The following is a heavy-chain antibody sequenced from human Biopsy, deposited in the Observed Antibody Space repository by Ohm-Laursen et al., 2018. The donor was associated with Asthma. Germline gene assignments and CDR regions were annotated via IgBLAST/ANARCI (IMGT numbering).Heavy chain of an antibody. J-gene: IGHJ6*02. V-gene: IGHV1-69*01. CDR3: ARGGYYGDRRYHNGLDV. CDR2: VIPIYGTT. CDR1: GDILSSFG. D-gene: IGHD4-17*01. Sequence: SSVKVSCKAHGDILSSFGIKWVRKAPGQGLEWMGGVIPIYGTTHTAQKFQGRVTITADESTSTAYMELTSLRKEDTAVYYCARGGYYGDRRYHNGLDVWGQGTTVTVAS.